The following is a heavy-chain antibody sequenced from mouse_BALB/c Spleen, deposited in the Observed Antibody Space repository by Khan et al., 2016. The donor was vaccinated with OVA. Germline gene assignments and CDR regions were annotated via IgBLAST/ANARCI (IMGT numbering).Heavy chain of an antibody. D-gene: IGHD2-1*01. Sequence: LVQSGGSRKLSCAASGFTFSSFGMHWVRQAPKKGLEWVAYMSSGSSTIYYVDTVKGRFTISSDNPKHTLFLQMTSLRSEDTAMYYCARSGGNFHWYFDVWGAGTSVTVSS. CDR2: MSSGSSTI. J-gene: IGHJ1*01. CDR1: GFTFSSFG. V-gene: IGHV5-17*02. CDR3: ARSGGNFHWYFDV.